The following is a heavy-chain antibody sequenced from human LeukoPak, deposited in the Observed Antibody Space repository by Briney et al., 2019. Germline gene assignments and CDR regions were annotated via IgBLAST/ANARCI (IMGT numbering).Heavy chain of an antibody. D-gene: IGHD3-10*01. J-gene: IGHJ6*02. CDR3: AKGVTTNYGLHGMDV. Sequence: QAGGSLRLSCAASGFTFSSYAMSWVRQAPGKGLEWVSAISGSGDSSYYADSVKGRFTISRDNSKNTLYLQMNSLRAEDTAVYYCAKGVTTNYGLHGMDVWGQGTTVTVSS. CDR1: GFTFSSYA. V-gene: IGHV3-23*01. CDR2: ISGSGDSS.